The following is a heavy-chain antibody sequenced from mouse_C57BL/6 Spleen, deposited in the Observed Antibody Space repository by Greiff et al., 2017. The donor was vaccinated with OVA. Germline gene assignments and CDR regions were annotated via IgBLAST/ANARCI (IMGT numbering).Heavy chain of an antibody. CDR3: ESTGSSPDAMDY. V-gene: IGHV1-82*01. Sequence: QVQLQQSGPELVKPGASVKISCTASGYAFSSSWMNWVKQRPGKGLEWIGRLYPRDGDTNYNGKFKGKATLTADKSSSTAYMQLSSLTSADSAVYFCESTGSSPDAMDYWGQGTSVTVSS. CDR2: LYPRDGDT. CDR1: GYAFSSSW. J-gene: IGHJ4*01. D-gene: IGHD1-1*01.